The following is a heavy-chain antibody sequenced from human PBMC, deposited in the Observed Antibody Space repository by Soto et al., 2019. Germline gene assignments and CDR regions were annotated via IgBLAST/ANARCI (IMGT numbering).Heavy chain of an antibody. J-gene: IGHJ6*02. CDR2: INPNSGGT. CDR3: ARGDSGIAAAGWYYGMDV. V-gene: IGHV1-2*04. CDR1: GYTFTGYY. Sequence: GASVKVSCKASGYTFTGYYMHWVRQAPGQGLEWMGWINPNSGGTNYAQKFQGWVTMTRDTSISTAYMELSRLRSDDTAVYYCARGDSGIAAAGWYYGMDVWGQGTTVTVSS. D-gene: IGHD6-13*01.